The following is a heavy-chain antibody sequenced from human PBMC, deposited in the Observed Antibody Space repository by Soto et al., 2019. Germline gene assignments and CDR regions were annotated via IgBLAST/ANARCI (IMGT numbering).Heavy chain of an antibody. CDR1: GFIFKNYA. D-gene: IGHD3-22*01. CDR3: TKSSGGTSSVGMDY. V-gene: IGHV3-30*04. Sequence: GGSLRLSCAVSGFIFKNYALNWVRQAPGKGLEWVASITRDGYNKYYADSVKGRFTISRDNSKNTLSLQMTALRVEDSSVYYCTKSSGGTSSVGMDYWGPGTLVTVSS. J-gene: IGHJ4*02. CDR2: ITRDGYNK.